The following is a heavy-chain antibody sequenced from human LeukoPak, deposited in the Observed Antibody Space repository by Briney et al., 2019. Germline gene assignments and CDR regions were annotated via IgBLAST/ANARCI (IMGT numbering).Heavy chain of an antibody. CDR3: AINWGYCGGDCPAHAFDI. D-gene: IGHD2-21*02. V-gene: IGHV1-18*01. CDR1: GYTFTSYG. Sequence: ASVKVSCKASGYTFTSYGITWVRQAPGQGLECMGWISTYNNNTNYSQKLQGRVTMTTDTSTSTAYMELRSLRSDDTAVYYCAINWGYCGGDCPAHAFDIWGQGTMVTVSS. J-gene: IGHJ3*02. CDR2: ISTYNNNT.